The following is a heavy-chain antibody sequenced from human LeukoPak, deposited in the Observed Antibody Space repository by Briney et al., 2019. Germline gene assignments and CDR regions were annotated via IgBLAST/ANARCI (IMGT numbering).Heavy chain of an antibody. D-gene: IGHD3-16*01. CDR1: GFTFSSYA. CDR2: ISSNGGST. V-gene: IGHV3-64D*06. CDR3: VKEVRDYVWGSYVMRLDY. J-gene: IGHJ4*02. Sequence: GGSLRLSCSASGFTFSSYAMHWVRQAPGKGLEYVSAISSNGGSTYYADSVKGRFTISRDNSKNTLYLQMSSLRAEDTAVHYCVKEVRDYVWGSYVMRLDYWGQGTLVTVSS.